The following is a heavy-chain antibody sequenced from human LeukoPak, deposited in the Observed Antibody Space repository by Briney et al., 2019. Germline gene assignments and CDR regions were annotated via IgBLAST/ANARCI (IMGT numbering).Heavy chain of an antibody. CDR1: GFTFSSYV. CDR2: ISGSGSST. CDR3: ARVFGIYYFDF. J-gene: IGHJ4*02. D-gene: IGHD2-21*01. V-gene: IGHV3-23*01. Sequence: GGSLRLSCAASGFTFSSYVMSWVRQAPGKGLEWVSVISGSGSSTYYADSVKGRFTISRVNSKNTLYLQMNSLRAEDTAVYYCARVFGIYYFDFWGQGTLVTVSS.